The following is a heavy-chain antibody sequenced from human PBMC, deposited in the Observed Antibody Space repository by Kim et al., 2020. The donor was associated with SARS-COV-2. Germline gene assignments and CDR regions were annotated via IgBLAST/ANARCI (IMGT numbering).Heavy chain of an antibody. D-gene: IGHD3-10*02. J-gene: IGHJ5*02. CDR1: GGSFSGYY. Sequence: SETLSLTCAVYGGSFSGYYWSWIRQPPGKGLEWIGEINHSGSTNYNPTLKSRVTISVDTSKNQFSLKLSSVTAADTAVYYCARYWGPSVRGVIDNWFDP. V-gene: IGHV4-34*01. CDR2: INHSGST. CDR3: ARYWGPSVRGVIDNWFDP.